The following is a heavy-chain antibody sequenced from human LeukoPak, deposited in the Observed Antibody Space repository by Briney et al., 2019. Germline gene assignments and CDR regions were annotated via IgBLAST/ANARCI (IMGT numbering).Heavy chain of an antibody. CDR2: ISSGAASI. CDR3: ARVGVLSSSWLLY. J-gene: IGHJ4*02. D-gene: IGHD2-2*01. CDR1: GFTFSSYE. V-gene: IGHV3-48*03. Sequence: GGSLRLSCAASGFTFSSYEMNWVRQAPGKGLEWVSSISSGAASIYCADSVKGRFTISRDNAKNSLYLQMNSLRAEDTAVYYCARVGVLSSSWLLYWGQGTLVTVSS.